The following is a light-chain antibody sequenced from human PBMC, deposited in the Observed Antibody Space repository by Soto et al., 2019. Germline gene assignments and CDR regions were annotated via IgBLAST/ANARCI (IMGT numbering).Light chain of an antibody. V-gene: IGLV1-44*01. CDR1: SSNIGSNA. Sequence: QSVLTQPPSASGTPGQRVTISCSGSSSNIGSNAVNWYHQLPGTAPKLLIYGNGQRPSGVPDRFSGSKSGTSASLAVSGLRSEDEADYYCAAWDDSLNGWVFGGGTKVTVL. J-gene: IGLJ3*02. CDR3: AAWDDSLNGWV. CDR2: GNG.